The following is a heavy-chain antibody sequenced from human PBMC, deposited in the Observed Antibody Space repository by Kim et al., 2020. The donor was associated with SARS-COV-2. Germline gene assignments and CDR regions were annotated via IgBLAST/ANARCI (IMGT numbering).Heavy chain of an antibody. Sequence: GGSLRLSCSPSGFTFADYALTWVRQAPGKGLEWVGCIRSNTYGGTTEYAASVEGRFTISRDDSKSIAYLQINTLKIEDTAIYYCARGRWELPHWGQGTLV. V-gene: IGHV3-49*04. CDR2: IRSNTYGGTT. J-gene: IGHJ4*02. D-gene: IGHD1-26*01. CDR1: GFTFADYA. CDR3: ARGRWELPH.